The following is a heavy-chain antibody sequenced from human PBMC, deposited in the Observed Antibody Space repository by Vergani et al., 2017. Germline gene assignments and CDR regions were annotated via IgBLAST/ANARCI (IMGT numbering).Heavy chain of an antibody. Sequence: QVQLQESGPGLVKPSQTLSLTCTVSGGSISSYYWSWIRQPPGTGLEWIGYIYSSGSTNYNPSLKSRVTISVDTSKNQFSLKLSSVTAADTAVYYCARGRIRFGIAVARDAFDIWGQGTMVTVSS. CDR2: IYSSGST. CDR1: GGSISSYY. J-gene: IGHJ3*02. V-gene: IGHV4-59*01. CDR3: ARGRIRFGIAVARDAFDI. D-gene: IGHD6-19*01.